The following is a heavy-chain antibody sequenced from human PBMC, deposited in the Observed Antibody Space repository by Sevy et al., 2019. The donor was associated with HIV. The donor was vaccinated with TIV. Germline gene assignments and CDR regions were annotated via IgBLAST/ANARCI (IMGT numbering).Heavy chain of an antibody. V-gene: IGHV4-34*01. CDR3: ARGVGNSYGYDPDY. J-gene: IGHJ4*02. CDR1: RGSFTGYY. D-gene: IGHD5-18*01. Sequence: SETLSLTCAVYRGSFTGYYWSWIRQPPGKGLEWIGEINHSGSTTYNPSLKSRVTISVDTSKNQFSLRLTSVTTADTAVFYCARGVGNSYGYDPDYWGQGTLVTVSS. CDR2: INHSGST.